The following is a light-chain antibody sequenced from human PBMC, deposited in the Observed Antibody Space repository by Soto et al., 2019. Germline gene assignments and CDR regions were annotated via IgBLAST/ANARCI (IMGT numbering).Light chain of an antibody. CDR3: SSYTSSNPLG. Sequence: QSVLTQPASVSGSPGQSITISCTGTSSDVGAYNYVSWYQQHPGKAPKLMIFEVSDRPSGVSNRFSGSKSGNTASLTISGLQGEDEGYYYWSSYTSSNPLGFRGRTKVTVL. CDR2: EVS. V-gene: IGLV2-14*01. J-gene: IGLJ2*01. CDR1: SSDVGAYNY.